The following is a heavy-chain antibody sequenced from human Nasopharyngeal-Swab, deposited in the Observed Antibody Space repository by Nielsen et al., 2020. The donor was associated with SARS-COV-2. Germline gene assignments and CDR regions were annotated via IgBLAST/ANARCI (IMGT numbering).Heavy chain of an antibody. CDR3: ARKKQLVRPFDY. CDR1: GYTFTGYY. Sequence: ASVKVSCKTSGYTFTGYYIHWVRQAPGQGLEWMGRINPNNGGTNYAQKFQGRVTMTRDTSISTAYVEISSLRSDDTAKYYCARKKQLVRPFDYWGQGTLVTVSS. J-gene: IGHJ4*02. D-gene: IGHD6-13*01. CDR2: INPNNGGT. V-gene: IGHV1-2*06.